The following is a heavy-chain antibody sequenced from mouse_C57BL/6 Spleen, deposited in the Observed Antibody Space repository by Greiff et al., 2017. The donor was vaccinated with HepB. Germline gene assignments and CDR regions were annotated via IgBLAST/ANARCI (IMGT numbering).Heavy chain of an antibody. CDR1: GYTFTSYW. D-gene: IGHD4-1*02. V-gene: IGHV1-72*01. J-gene: IGHJ2*01. Sequence: VQLQQPGAELVKPGASVKLSCKASGYTFTSYWMHWVKQRPGRGLEWIGRIDPNSGGTKYNEKFKSKATLTVDKPSSTAYMQLSSLTSEDSAVDYCARSRGSNWVGLDYWGQGTTLTVSS. CDR3: ARSRGSNWVGLDY. CDR2: IDPNSGGT.